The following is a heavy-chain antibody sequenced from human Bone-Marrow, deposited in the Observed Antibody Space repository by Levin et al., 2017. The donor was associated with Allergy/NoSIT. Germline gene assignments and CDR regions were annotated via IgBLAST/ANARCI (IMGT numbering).Heavy chain of an antibody. CDR2: IFHSGSA. CDR1: GGSISSYY. J-gene: IGHJ5*02. Sequence: SETLSLTCTVSGGSISSYYWNWIRQPPGKALEWIGYIFHSGSARYNPSLKSRVAMSIDTSKNQFSLKQSAVTAADTAVYSGASLRGDSVSSWGQGTLVTVSS. CDR3: ASLRGDSVSS. D-gene: IGHD3-10*01. V-gene: IGHV4-59*08.